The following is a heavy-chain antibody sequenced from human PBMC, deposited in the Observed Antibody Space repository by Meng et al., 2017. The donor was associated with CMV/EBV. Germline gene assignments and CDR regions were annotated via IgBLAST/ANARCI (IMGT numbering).Heavy chain of an antibody. CDR3: ARVTQYTYYFDY. V-gene: IGHV1-69*10. CDR2: IIPILGIA. D-gene: IGHD5-18*01. Sequence: SVKVSCKASGGTFSSYAISWMRQAPGQGLEWMGGIIPILGIANYAQKFQGRVTITADKSTSTAYMELSSLRSEDTAVYYCARVTQYTYYFDYWGQGTLVTVSS. J-gene: IGHJ4*02. CDR1: GGTFSSYA.